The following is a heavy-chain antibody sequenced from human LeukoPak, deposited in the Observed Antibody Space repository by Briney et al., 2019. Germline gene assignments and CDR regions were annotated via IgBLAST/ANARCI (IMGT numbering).Heavy chain of an antibody. CDR2: MNPNSGNT. CDR1: GYPFTSYD. J-gene: IGHJ3*02. D-gene: IGHD2-21*01. V-gene: IGHV1-8*03. CDR3: ARGGYCGGDCYNDAFDI. Sequence: ASVKVSCKASGYPFTSYDINWVRQATGQGLEWMGWMNPNSGNTGYAQKFQGRVTITRNTSISTAYMELSSLRSEDTAVYYCARGGYCGGDCYNDAFDIWGQGTMVTVSS.